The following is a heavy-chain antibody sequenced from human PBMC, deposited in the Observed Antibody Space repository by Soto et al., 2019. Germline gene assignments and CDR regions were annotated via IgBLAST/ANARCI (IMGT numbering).Heavy chain of an antibody. CDR3: ARGGSGYYYGLDV. D-gene: IGHD3-10*01. V-gene: IGHV3-53*02. CDR2: IFSCGEP. CDR1: GFTVSNKY. J-gene: IGHJ6*04. Sequence: EVQLVETGGGLIQPGGSLSLSCAASGFTVSNKYMSWVRQAPGKGLEWISDIFSCGEPYYADSVNGRFTISRDNSKNTLYLQMSSLRADVTAMYYCARGGSGYYYGLDVWGKGTTVTVSS.